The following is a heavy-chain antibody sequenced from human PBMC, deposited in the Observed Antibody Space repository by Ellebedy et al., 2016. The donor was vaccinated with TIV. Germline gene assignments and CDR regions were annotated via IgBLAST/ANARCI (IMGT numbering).Heavy chain of an antibody. V-gene: IGHV3-21*01. J-gene: IGHJ4*02. CDR2: ISSSSSYI. Sequence: GGSLRLXXAASGFTFSSYSMNWVRQAPGKGLEWVSSISSSSSYIYYADSVKGRFTISRDNAKNSLYLQMNSLRAEDTAVYYCARVGRYSGYDYFDYWGQGTLVTVSS. CDR1: GFTFSSYS. D-gene: IGHD5-12*01. CDR3: ARVGRYSGYDYFDY.